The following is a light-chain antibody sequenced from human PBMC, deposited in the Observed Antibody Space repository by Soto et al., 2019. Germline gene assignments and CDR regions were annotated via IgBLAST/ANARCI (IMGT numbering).Light chain of an antibody. CDR1: SSDIGIYNF. CDR2: EVT. J-gene: IGLJ2*01. CDR3: SSYSTTSSPHVL. Sequence: QSALTQPASVSGSPGQSITIFCTGTSSDIGIYNFVSWYQQHPGKAPKLMIYEVTYRPSGVSTRFSASKSGSTASLTISGIQAEDEADYYCSSYSTTSSPHVLFGGGTKLTVL. V-gene: IGLV2-14*01.